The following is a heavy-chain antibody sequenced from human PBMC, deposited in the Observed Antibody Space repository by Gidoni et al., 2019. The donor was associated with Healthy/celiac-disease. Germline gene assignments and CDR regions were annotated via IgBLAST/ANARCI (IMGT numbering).Heavy chain of an antibody. CDR1: GRPFSSYA. D-gene: IGHD3-16*01. V-gene: IGHV1-69*01. J-gene: IGHJ4*02. Sequence: QLLQSGAELKRPGFSVKVSCKVSGRPFSSYAISRVRQAPGQGLEWMGGIIPIFGTANYAQKFQGRVTIAACEGTNTACMELRSQRSEDTAGDDCTHTREGLRGRYPTPAGFNYWGQGTLVTVSS. CDR2: IIPIFGTA. CDR3: THTREGLRGRYPTPAGFNY.